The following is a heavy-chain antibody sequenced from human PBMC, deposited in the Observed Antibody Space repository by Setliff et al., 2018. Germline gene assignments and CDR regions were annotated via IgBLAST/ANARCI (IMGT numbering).Heavy chain of an antibody. Sequence: LRLSCAASGFTVSRNSMNWVRQAPGKGLGWVSVIYSGGSTYYADSVKGRFTISRDNSKNTLYLQMNSLRAEDTAVYYCARAWGYYYGMDVWGQGTTVTVS. CDR1: GFTVSRNS. J-gene: IGHJ6*02. CDR3: ARAWGYYYGMDV. V-gene: IGHV3-53*01. D-gene: IGHD7-27*01. CDR2: IYSGGST.